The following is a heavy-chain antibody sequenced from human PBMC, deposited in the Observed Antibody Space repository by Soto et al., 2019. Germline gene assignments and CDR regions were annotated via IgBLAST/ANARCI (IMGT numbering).Heavy chain of an antibody. CDR2: ITGSGGDT. V-gene: IGHV3-23*04. J-gene: IGHJ4*02. CDR3: AKGSANSRPYYFDY. CDR1: GFTFVNSV. Sequence: DVQLVESGGGFIQPGGSLRLSCAASGFTFVNSVMSWVRQSPGKGLEWVSAITGSGGDTYHADSVKGRFTISRDNTPDTADLQNESPEAEETAICYCAKGSANSRPYYFDYWGQGTLVAVSS. D-gene: IGHD6-13*01.